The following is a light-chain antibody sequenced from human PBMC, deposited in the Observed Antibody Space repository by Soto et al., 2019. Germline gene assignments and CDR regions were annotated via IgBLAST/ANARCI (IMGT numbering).Light chain of an antibody. CDR2: GIS. V-gene: IGKV3-15*01. J-gene: IGKJ5*01. Sequence: EVVLTQSPGTLSLSPGERATLSCRASQSVNSNFLAWYQQKPGQAPRLLIYGISTRATGIPARFSGSGSGTEFTLTISSLQSEDFAVYYCQQHSNWPITFGQGTRLEIK. CDR3: QQHSNWPIT. CDR1: QSVNSN.